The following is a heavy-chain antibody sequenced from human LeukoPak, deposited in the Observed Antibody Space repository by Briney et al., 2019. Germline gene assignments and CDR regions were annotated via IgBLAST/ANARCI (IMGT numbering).Heavy chain of an antibody. J-gene: IGHJ4*02. CDR2: IYSSGST. D-gene: IGHD2-21*02. CDR3: ARGGYCGGDCYFYY. V-gene: IGHV4-61*02. Sequence: PSETLSLTCTVSGGSISSGTYYWSWIRQPAGKGLEWIGRIYSSGSTNFNPSLKSRVTISVDTSKNQFSLKLSSVTAADTAVYYCARGGYCGGDCYFYYWGQGTLVTVSS. CDR1: GGSISSGTYY.